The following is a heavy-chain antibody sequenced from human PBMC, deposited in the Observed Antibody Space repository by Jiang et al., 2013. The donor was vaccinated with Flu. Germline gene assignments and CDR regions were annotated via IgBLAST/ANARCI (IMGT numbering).Heavy chain of an antibody. J-gene: IGHJ4*02. CDR1: GYSFTSYW. CDR2: IDPYDSDT. D-gene: IGHD6-19*01. V-gene: IGHV5-51*01. Sequence: GAEVKKPGESLKISCKGSGYSFTSYWIGWVRQMPGKGLEWMGIIDPYDSDTRYGPSFQGQVTISVDKSIGTAYLQWSSLKASDTAIYFCARQAVAGMYFFDFWGQGTLVTVSS. CDR3: ARQAVAGMYFFDF.